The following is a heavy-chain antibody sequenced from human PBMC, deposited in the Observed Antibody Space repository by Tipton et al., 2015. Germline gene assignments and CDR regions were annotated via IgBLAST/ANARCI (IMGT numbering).Heavy chain of an antibody. CDR1: GYTFTDYY. CDR2: IHPNSGGT. V-gene: IGHV1-2*04. D-gene: IGHD3-10*01. CDR3: ARWFGDSGGFDY. Sequence: QLVQSGAEVKKPGASVKVSCKASGYTFTDYYIHWVRQAPGQGLEWMGWIHPNSGGTNYAQKFQGWVTVTRDTSISTAYMELSRLKSDDTAVYYCARWFGDSGGFDYWGQGTLVTVSS. J-gene: IGHJ4*02.